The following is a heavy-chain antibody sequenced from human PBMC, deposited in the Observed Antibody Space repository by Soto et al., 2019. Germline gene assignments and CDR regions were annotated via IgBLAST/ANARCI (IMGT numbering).Heavy chain of an antibody. CDR2: INHSGST. V-gene: IGHV4-34*01. CDR3: ARGVSFRVRGVIRPYYGMDV. CDR1: SGSFSGYY. J-gene: IGHJ6*02. D-gene: IGHD3-10*01. Sequence: SETLSLTCSIYSGSFSGYYWSWIRQPPGKGLEWIGEINHSGSTNYNPSLKSRVTISVDTSKNQFSLKLSSVTAADTAVYYCARGVSFRVRGVIRPYYGMDVWGQGTTVTVSS.